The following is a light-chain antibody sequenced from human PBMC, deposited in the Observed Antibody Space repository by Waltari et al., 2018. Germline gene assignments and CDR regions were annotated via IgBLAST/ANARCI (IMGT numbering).Light chain of an antibody. V-gene: IGKV3-11*01. CDR1: QSVSSY. J-gene: IGKJ2*01. Sequence: EIVLTQSPATLSLSPGERATLSRRASQSVSSYLAWYQQKPGQAPRLLIYDASNRATGIPARFSGSGSGTDFTLTISSLEPEDFAVFYCQQRSNWPPYTFGQGTKLEIK. CDR3: QQRSNWPPYT. CDR2: DAS.